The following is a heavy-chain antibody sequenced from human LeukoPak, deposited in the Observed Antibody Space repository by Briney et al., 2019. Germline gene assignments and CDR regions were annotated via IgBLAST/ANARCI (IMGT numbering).Heavy chain of an antibody. CDR3: AKDLGYSSGWSDNFDY. V-gene: IGHV3-23*01. J-gene: IGHJ4*02. CDR1: GFTFSSYA. D-gene: IGHD6-19*01. Sequence: GGSLRLSCAASGFTFSSYAMSWVRQAPGKGLEWVSAISGSGGSTYHADSVKGRFTISRDNSKNTLYLQMNSLRAEDTAVYYCAKDLGYSSGWSDNFDYWGQGTLVTVSS. CDR2: ISGSGGST.